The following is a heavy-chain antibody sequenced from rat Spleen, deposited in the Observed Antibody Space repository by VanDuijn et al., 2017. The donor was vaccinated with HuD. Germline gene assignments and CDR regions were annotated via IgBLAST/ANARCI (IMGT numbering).Heavy chain of an antibody. D-gene: IGHD1-11*01. J-gene: IGHJ2*01. CDR1: GFSLTSYN. Sequence: QVQLKESGPGLVQPSQTLSLTCTVSGFSLTSYNVHWVRQPTGKGLEWMGVIWSGGGTDYNSALKSRLSISRDTSKSQVFLKMNSLQTEDIATYYCARSQRYGGSYYFDYWGQGVMVTVSS. CDR2: IWSGGGT. V-gene: IGHV2-30*01. CDR3: ARSQRYGGSYYFDY.